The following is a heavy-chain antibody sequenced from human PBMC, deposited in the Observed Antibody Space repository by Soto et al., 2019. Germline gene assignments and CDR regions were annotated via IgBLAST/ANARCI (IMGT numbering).Heavy chain of an antibody. Sequence: GGSLRLSCAASGFTFSSYDMNWVRQAPGKGLEWLSYISSSGDTKNCADSVQGRYTISRDSAKNSLYLQMNSLRAEDTAVYYCARGTIVGATFTYWGQGTLVTVSS. D-gene: IGHD1-26*01. V-gene: IGHV3-48*03. CDR3: ARGTIVGATFTY. J-gene: IGHJ4*02. CDR2: ISSSGDTK. CDR1: GFTFSSYD.